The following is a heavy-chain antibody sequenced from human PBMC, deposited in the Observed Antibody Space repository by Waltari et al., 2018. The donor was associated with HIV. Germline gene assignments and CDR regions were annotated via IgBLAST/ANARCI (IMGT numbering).Heavy chain of an antibody. CDR3: TTGGYPTEAFDI. CDR1: KLSFEHVW. CDR2: SKSKRDGGTT. J-gene: IGHJ3*02. Sequence: EVQVVESGGDLVKPGGSLRVSCARFKLSFEHVWMTWVRQAPEKGLEWVGRSKSKRDGGTTDYAASVKVRFVISRDDSQNKLYVQMSGLKTEDTAVYYCTTGGYPTEAFDIWGQGTMVTVSS. D-gene: IGHD5-12*01. V-gene: IGHV3-15*01.